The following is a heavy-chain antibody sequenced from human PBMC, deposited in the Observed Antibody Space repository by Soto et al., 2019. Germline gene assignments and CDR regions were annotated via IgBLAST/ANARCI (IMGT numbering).Heavy chain of an antibody. D-gene: IGHD2-2*01. CDR1: GGTFSSYA. Sequence: ASVKVSCKASGGTFSSYAISWVRQAPGQGLEWMGGIIPISDTTNYAQKFQGRVTITADESTSTAYMELSSLRSEDTAVYYCSRSQGSSTSLEIYYYYYYGMDVWGQGTTVTVSS. CDR3: SRSQGSSTSLEIYYYYYYGMDV. CDR2: IIPISDTT. V-gene: IGHV1-69*13. J-gene: IGHJ6*02.